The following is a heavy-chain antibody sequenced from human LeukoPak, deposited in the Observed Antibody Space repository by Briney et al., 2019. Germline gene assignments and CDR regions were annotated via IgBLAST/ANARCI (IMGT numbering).Heavy chain of an antibody. CDR2: IIPIFGTA. Sequence: SVKVSCKASGGTFSSYAISWVRQAPGQGLEWMGGIIPIFGTANYAQKFQGRVTITTDESTSTAYMELSSLRSEDTAVYYCARDSHRGYCSSTNCSLDYWGQGTLVTVSS. V-gene: IGHV1-69*05. D-gene: IGHD2-2*01. J-gene: IGHJ4*02. CDR3: ARDSHRGYCSSTNCSLDY. CDR1: GGTFSSYA.